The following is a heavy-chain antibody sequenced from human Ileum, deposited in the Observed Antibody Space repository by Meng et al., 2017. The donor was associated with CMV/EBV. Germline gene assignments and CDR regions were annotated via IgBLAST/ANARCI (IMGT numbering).Heavy chain of an antibody. CDR1: GFTFSSYE. CDR2: IKQDGSEK. J-gene: IGHJ6*02. V-gene: IGHV3-7*03. CDR3: AAITAATVTLYGMDV. Sequence: GESLKISCAASGFTFSSYEMSWVRQAPGKGLEWVANIKQDGSEKYYVDSVKGRFTISRDNAKNSLYLQMNSLRAEDTAVYYCAAITAATVTLYGMDVWGLGTTVTVSS. D-gene: IGHD6-13*01.